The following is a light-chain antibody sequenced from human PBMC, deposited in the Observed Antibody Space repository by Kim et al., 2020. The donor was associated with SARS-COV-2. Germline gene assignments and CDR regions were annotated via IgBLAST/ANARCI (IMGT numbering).Light chain of an antibody. CDR1: SDIKVGSHN. J-gene: IGLJ2*01. V-gene: IGLV5-37*01. Sequence: LPCTLPSDIKVGSHNVYWFQQKPGSPPRYLLYYFSDSDKGQGSGVPRRFSGSKDASANTGILLISGLQSEDEGDYYCMIWPRNAVLFGGGTQLTVL. CDR2: YFSDSDK. CDR3: MIWPRNAVL.